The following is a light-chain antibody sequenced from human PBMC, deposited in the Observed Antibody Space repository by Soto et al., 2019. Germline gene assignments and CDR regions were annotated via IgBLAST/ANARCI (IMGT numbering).Light chain of an antibody. Sequence: QSALTQPPSASGSPGQSVTISCTGTSSDVGGYNYVSWYQQHPGKPPKLMISEVSKRPSGVPDRFSGSKSGNTASLPVSGLQAEDEADYYCSSFAGNNNLVFGGGTKLTVL. V-gene: IGLV2-8*01. J-gene: IGLJ2*01. CDR2: EVS. CDR1: SSDVGGYNY. CDR3: SSFAGNNNLV.